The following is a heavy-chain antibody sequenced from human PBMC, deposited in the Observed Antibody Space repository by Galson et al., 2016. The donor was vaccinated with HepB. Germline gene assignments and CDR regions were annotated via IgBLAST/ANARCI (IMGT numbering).Heavy chain of an antibody. CDR2: INSDGTST. V-gene: IGHV3-74*01. CDR1: GFTFSSYW. CDR3: AREGLADGSYFDY. Sequence: SLRLSCAASGFTFSSYWMHWVRQAPGKGLVWVSGINSDGTSTTYADSVKGRFTISRDNAKNTLYLQMNSLRAEDTAVYYCAREGLADGSYFDYWGRGTLVTVSS. D-gene: IGHD5-24*01. J-gene: IGHJ4*02.